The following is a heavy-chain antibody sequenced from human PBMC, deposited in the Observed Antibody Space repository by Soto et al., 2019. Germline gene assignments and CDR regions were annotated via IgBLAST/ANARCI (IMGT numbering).Heavy chain of an antibody. CDR3: ARDHVLLWFGELFDYYYYGMDV. Sequence: SETLSLTCTVSGVSVSSGSYYWSWIRQPPGKGLEWIGYIYYSGSTNYNPSLKSRVTISVDTSKNQFSLKLSSVTAADTAVYYCARDHVLLWFGELFDYYYYGMDVWGQGTTVTVSS. D-gene: IGHD3-10*01. CDR1: GVSVSSGSYY. CDR2: IYYSGST. V-gene: IGHV4-61*01. J-gene: IGHJ6*02.